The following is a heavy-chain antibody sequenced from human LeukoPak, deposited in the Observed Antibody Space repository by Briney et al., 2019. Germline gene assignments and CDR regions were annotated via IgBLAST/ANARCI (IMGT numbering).Heavy chain of an antibody. CDR1: GYTFTAYY. CDR3: AGIRERASTVGAFDY. CDR2: INPNIGGT. D-gene: IGHD4-23*01. J-gene: IGHJ4*01. V-gene: IGHV1-2*02. Sequence: ASVKVSCKASGYTFTAYYVHWVRQAPGQGLEWMGWINPNIGGTNYAQKFQGRVTMTRDTSISTAYMELSRLRSDDTAVYYCAGIRERASTVGAFDYWGQGALVTVSS.